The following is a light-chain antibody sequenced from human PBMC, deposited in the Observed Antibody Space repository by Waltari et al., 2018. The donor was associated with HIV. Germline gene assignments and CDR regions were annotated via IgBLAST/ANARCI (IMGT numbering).Light chain of an antibody. V-gene: IGLV2-23*02. CDR1: NSDVGSYDL. J-gene: IGLJ2*01. Sequence: QSALTQPASVSGSPGQSITISCTGTNSDVGSYDLVSWYKQHPGRAPQLMIYEVSKRPSGVSNRFSGSKSGNTASLTSSGLQAEDETDYYCCSYAGSSTLVVFGGGTKLTVL. CDR2: EVS. CDR3: CSYAGSSTLVV.